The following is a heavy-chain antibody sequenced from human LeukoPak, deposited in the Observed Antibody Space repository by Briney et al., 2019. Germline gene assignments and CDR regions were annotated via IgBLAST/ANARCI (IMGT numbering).Heavy chain of an antibody. CDR2: IYPRDGST. J-gene: IGHJ4*02. CDR1: GYIFTSNY. CDR3: ARVGGSGWYY. V-gene: IGHV1-46*01. D-gene: IGHD6-19*01. Sequence: GASVKVSCKASGYIFTSNYIHWVRQAPGQGLEWMGMIYPRDGSTSYAQRFQDRVTVTRDTSTSTVHMELSGLRSDDTAVYYCARVGGSGWYYWGQGTLVTVSS.